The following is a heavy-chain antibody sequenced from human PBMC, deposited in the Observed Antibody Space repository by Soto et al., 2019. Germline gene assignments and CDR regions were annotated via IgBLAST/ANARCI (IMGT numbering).Heavy chain of an antibody. J-gene: IGHJ4*02. D-gene: IGHD3-22*01. CDR1: GFTFSNAW. Sequence: GGSLRLSCAASGFTFSNAWMSWVRQAPGKGLEWVGRIKSKTDGGTTDYAAPVKGRFTISRDDSKNTLYLQMNSLKTEDTAVYYCTTLKPDYYDSSGYYSSDYWGQGTLVTVSS. V-gene: IGHV3-15*01. CDR3: TTLKPDYYDSSGYYSSDY. CDR2: IKSKTDGGTT.